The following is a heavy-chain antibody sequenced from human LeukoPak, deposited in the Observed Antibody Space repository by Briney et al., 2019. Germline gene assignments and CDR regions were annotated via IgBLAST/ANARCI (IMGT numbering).Heavy chain of an antibody. CDR3: ARVVGATRRPYYFDY. V-gene: IGHV1-3*01. J-gene: IGHJ4*02. CDR2: INAGNGNT. CDR1: GYTFTSYA. Sequence: ASVKVSCKASGYTFTSYAMHWVRQAPGQRLEWMGWINAGNGNTKYSQKFQGRVTITRDTSASTAYMELSSLRSEDTAVYYCARVVGATRRPYYFDYWGQGTLVTVSS. D-gene: IGHD1-26*01.